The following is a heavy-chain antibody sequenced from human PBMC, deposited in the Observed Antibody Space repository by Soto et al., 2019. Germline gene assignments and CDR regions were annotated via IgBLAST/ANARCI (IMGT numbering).Heavy chain of an antibody. CDR2: IHYLGST. V-gene: IGHV4-59*08. Sequence: SETLSFTCTVSGGSISGYFWSWIRQPPGKGLEYFGYIHYLGSTNYNPSLNSRLSISVDTSKNQFSLKLTPVTAADTAVYYCARHLGYASTWSPLGYWGQGTLVTVSS. CDR3: ARHLGYASTWSPLGY. J-gene: IGHJ4*02. D-gene: IGHD6-13*01. CDR1: GGSISGYF.